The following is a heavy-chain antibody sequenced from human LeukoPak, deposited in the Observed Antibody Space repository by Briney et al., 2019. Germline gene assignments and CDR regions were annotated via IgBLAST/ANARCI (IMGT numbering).Heavy chain of an antibody. CDR3: AIGQGVITWGGADVYDV. CDR2: FSTYNGDT. CDR1: GDTFTNYG. D-gene: IGHD3-16*01. Sequence: ASVRVSCKASGDTFTNYGINWVRQAPGQRPEWMGWFSTYNGDTKYAQKLKGRLTLTADTLKTTAYMELRTLISDDTATYYCAIGQGVITWGGADVYDVWGQGTTVIVSS. J-gene: IGHJ3*01. V-gene: IGHV1-18*01.